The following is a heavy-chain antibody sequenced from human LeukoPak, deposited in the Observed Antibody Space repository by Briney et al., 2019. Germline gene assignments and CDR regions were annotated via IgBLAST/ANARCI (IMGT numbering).Heavy chain of an antibody. D-gene: IGHD3-9*01. CDR1: GYTFTSYG. V-gene: IGHV1-18*01. J-gene: IGHJ4*02. CDR3: ARDTRVLRYFDWLFLFDY. CDR2: ISAYNGNT. Sequence: ASVKVSCKASGYTFTSYGISWVRQAPGQGLEWMGWISAYNGNTNYAQKLQGRVTMTTDTSTSTAYMELRSLRSDATAVYYCARDTRVLRYFDWLFLFDYWGQGTLVTVSS.